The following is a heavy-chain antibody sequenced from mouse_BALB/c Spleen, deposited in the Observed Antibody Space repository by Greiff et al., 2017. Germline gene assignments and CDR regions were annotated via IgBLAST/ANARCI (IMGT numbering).Heavy chain of an antibody. CDR2: IYPASGST. V-gene: IGHV1S22*01. CDR3: TRRGRSTMITSGYWFAY. CDR1: GYTFTSYW. Sequence: LQQPGSELVRPGASVKLSCKASGYTFTSYWMHWVKQRPGQGLEWIGNIYPASGSTNYDEKFKSKATLTVDTSSSTAYMQLSSLTSEDSAVYYCTRRGRSTMITSGYWFAYWGQGTPVTVSA. D-gene: IGHD2-4*01. J-gene: IGHJ3*01.